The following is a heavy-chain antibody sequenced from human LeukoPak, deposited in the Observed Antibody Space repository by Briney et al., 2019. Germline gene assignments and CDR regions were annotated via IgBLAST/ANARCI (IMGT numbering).Heavy chain of an antibody. CDR2: ISYDGSNK. J-gene: IGHJ2*01. CDR3: AKTDTVGYWYFDL. CDR1: GFTFSSYG. V-gene: IGHV3-30*18. D-gene: IGHD4-23*01. Sequence: GRSLRLSCAASGFTFSSYGMHWVRRAPGKGLEWVAVISYDGSNKYYADSVKGRFTISRDNSKNTLYLQMNSLRAEDTAVYYCAKTDTVGYWYFDLWGRGTLVTVSS.